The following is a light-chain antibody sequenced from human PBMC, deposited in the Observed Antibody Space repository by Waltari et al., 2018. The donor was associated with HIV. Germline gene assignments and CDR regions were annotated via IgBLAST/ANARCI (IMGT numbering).Light chain of an antibody. CDR2: RNN. V-gene: IGLV1-47*01. CDR3: VAWDDSLRGVL. J-gene: IGLJ2*01. CDR1: TSNIGSND. Sequence: SVLTQPPSASGTPGQRVTISWSGSTSNIGSNDVFWYQHLPGAAPKLLIHRNNQRPSGVPDRFSGSTSGTSASLAISGLRSEDEADYYCVAWDDSLRGVLFGGGTKVAVL.